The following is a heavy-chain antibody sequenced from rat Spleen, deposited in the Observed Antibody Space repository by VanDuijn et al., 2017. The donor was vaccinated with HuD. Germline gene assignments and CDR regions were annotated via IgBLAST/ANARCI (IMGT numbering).Heavy chain of an antibody. CDR3: TRGPGDNCWNFDL. CDR2: ISTSGGST. J-gene: IGHJ1*01. CDR1: GFTFSSFP. Sequence: EVQLVESGGGLVQPGRSMKLSCAASGFTFSSFPMAWVRQAPTKGLEWVATISTSGGSTYYRDSVKGRFTISRDNAKSTLYLQMNSLRSEDTATNDCTRGPGDNCWNFDLWGPVTMVTVSS. D-gene: IGHD1-4*01. V-gene: IGHV5-46*01.